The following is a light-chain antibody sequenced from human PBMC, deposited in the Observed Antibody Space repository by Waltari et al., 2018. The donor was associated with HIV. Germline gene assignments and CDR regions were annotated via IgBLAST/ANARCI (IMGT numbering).Light chain of an antibody. CDR3: LLFYAGARI. J-gene: IGLJ2*01. V-gene: IGLV7-46*01. CDR1: TGPVTSGHY. Sequence: QAVVTQEPSMTVSPGGTVTLTCGSSTGPVTSGHYPFWFQQKPGQAPRTLIYDASNRHSWTPARFSGSLLGGKAALTLSGAQPEDEADYYCLLFYAGARIFGGGTMLTVL. CDR2: DAS.